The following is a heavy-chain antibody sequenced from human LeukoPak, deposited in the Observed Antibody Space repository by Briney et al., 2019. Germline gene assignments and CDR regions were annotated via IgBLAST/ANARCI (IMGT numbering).Heavy chain of an antibody. V-gene: IGHV3-48*01. CDR2: ISSTGGTK. Sequence: GGSLRLSCAASGFTFSAYRMTWVRQAPRKGLEWISFISSTGGTKYYADSVKGRFTISRDNAENSLYLQMNSLRADDTAIYYCAGGGWMDDAFDIWGQGTTVIVSS. CDR3: AGGGWMDDAFDI. D-gene: IGHD5-12*01. CDR1: GFTFSAYR. J-gene: IGHJ3*02.